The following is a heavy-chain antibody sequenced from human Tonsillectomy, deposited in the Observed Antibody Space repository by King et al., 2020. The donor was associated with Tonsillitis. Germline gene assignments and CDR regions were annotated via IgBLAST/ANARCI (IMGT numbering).Heavy chain of an antibody. V-gene: IGHV4-39*02. Sequence: VQLQESGPGLVKPSETLSLTCSVSGGSISSGTYYWGWIRQPPGKGLEWIGSIYYSGRTYYNPSLKSRVTISLKTSKNHFSLKLRSVTAADTAIYYCARRRYVGVGPADFWGQGALVTVSS. CDR2: IYYSGRT. CDR3: ARRRYVGVGPADF. J-gene: IGHJ4*02. D-gene: IGHD3-3*01. CDR1: GGSISSGTYY.